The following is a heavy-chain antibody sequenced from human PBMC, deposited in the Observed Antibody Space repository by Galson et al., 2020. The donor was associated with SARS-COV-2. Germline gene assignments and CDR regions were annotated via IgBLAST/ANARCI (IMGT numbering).Heavy chain of an antibody. CDR3: ARAGGIYDFWNDSQGRYGLDV. Sequence: SETLSLTCAVYGGSFSGNFWSWVRQPLGKGLEWIGEINHSGTTDYNPSLKSRLIISVDTSKNQFSLKLTSVTAADTAVYYCARAGGIYDFWNDSQGRYGLDVWGQGTTVIVSS. V-gene: IGHV4-34*01. CDR1: GGSFSGNF. CDR2: INHSGTT. D-gene: IGHD3-3*01. J-gene: IGHJ6*02.